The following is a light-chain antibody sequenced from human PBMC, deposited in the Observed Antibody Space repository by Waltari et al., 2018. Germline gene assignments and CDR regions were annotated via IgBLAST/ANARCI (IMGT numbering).Light chain of an antibody. CDR2: AAS. Sequence: DIQMTQSPSSLSASVVDIVTITCRDSQTIDRYLNWYHQKPGKAPKLLIYAASTWQSGVPSRFSGSGSGTDFTLTIIGLQPEDFATYFCQQSYRSPWTFGQGTRVDIK. V-gene: IGKV1-39*01. CDR1: QTIDRY. J-gene: IGKJ1*01. CDR3: QQSYRSPWT.